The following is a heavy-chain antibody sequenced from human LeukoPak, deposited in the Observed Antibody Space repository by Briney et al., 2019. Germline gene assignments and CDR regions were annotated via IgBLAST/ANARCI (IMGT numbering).Heavy chain of an antibody. CDR1: GGSINSYY. CDR3: ARGSGSYPY. J-gene: IGHJ4*02. V-gene: IGHV4-59*01. CDR2: IHYSGNT. D-gene: IGHD6-19*01. Sequence: ETLSLTCTVSGGSINSYYWNWIRQPPGKGLEWIGYIHYSGNTNYNPSLKSRVTISLDTFRNQFSLNLSSVTAADTAVYYCARGSGSYPYWGRGTLVTVSS.